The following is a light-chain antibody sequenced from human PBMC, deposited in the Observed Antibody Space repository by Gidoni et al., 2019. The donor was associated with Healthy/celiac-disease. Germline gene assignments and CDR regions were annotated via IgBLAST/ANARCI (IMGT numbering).Light chain of an antibody. CDR2: DAS. CDR3: QQYDNLPFMYT. Sequence: DIQMTQSPSSLSASVGDRVTITCQASQDISNYLNWYQQKPGKAPKLLIYDASNLETGVPSRFSGSGSGTDFTFTISSLQPEDIATYYCQQYDNLPFMYTFXQXTKLXIK. V-gene: IGKV1-33*01. J-gene: IGKJ2*01. CDR1: QDISNY.